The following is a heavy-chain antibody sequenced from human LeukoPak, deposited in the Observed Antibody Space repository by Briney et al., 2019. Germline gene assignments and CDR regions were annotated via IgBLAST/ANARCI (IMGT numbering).Heavy chain of an antibody. CDR2: ISSGSDHI. Sequence: PGGSLRLSCAASGFTFSSYAMSWVRQAPGKGLEWVSSISSGSDHIYYADSVKGRFTISRDNAKNSLYLQMDSLRAEDTAVFFCARNDYAGSSGYDFWGQGTLVTVSS. J-gene: IGHJ4*02. CDR3: ARNDYAGSSGYDF. D-gene: IGHD2-2*01. CDR1: GFTFSSYA. V-gene: IGHV3-21*04.